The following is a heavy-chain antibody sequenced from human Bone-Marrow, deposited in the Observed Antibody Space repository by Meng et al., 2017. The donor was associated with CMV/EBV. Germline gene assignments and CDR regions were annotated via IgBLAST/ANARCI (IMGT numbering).Heavy chain of an antibody. V-gene: IGHV3-74*01. D-gene: IGHD1-1*01. CDR2: VNSDATST. CDR3: ARGGVTTTGTTSYYYGMDV. J-gene: IGHJ6*02. CDR1: GFTFRTYW. Sequence: GESLKISFAASGFTFRTYWMHWVRQVPGKGLVWVSRVNSDATSTSYADSVKGRFTISRDNAKNTLFLQMTSLRVEDTAVYYCARGGVTTTGTTSYYYGMDVWGRGTTVTVSS.